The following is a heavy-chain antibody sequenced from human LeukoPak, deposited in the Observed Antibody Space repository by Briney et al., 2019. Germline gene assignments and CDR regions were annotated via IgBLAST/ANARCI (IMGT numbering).Heavy chain of an antibody. CDR1: GFTFSSYE. Sequence: TGGSLRLSCAASGFTFSSYEINWVRQAPGKGLEWVSYISSSGSTIYYADSVKGRFTISRDNAKNSLYLQMNSLRAEDTAVYYCARVGGIAASWGQGTLVTVSS. D-gene: IGHD6-13*01. CDR2: ISSSGSTI. V-gene: IGHV3-48*03. CDR3: ARVGGIAAS. J-gene: IGHJ5*02.